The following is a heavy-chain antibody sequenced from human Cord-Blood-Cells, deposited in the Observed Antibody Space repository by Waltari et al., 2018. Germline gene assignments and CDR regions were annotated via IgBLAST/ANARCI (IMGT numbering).Heavy chain of an antibody. Sequence: QVQLVESGGGVVQPGRSLRLSCAASGFTFSSYGMHWVRQAPGKELEWVAVISYDGSNKYYADSVKGRFTISRDNSKNTLYLQMNSLRAEDTAVYYCAKDFEYSSSWGQGTLVTVSS. CDR2: ISYDGSNK. D-gene: IGHD6-6*01. V-gene: IGHV3-30*18. J-gene: IGHJ4*02. CDR1: GFTFSSYG. CDR3: AKDFEYSSS.